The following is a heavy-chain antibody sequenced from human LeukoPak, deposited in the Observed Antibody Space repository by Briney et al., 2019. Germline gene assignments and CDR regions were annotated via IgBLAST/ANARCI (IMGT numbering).Heavy chain of an antibody. CDR1: GGTFSSYA. D-gene: IGHD3-22*01. CDR3: ARARGRYYDSSGYYYLDY. J-gene: IGHJ4*02. V-gene: IGHV1-69*04. Sequence: ASVKVSCKASGGTFSSYAISWVRQAPGQGLEWMGRIIPILGIANYAQKFQGRVTITADKSTSTAYMELSSLRSEDTAVYYCARARGRYYDSSGYYYLDYWAQGTLVTVSS. CDR2: IIPILGIA.